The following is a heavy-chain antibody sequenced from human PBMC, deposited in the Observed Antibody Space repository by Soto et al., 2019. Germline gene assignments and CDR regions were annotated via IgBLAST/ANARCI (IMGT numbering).Heavy chain of an antibody. V-gene: IGHV3-23*01. CDR3: AKDRGWPAATIRGWDY. D-gene: IGHD2-15*01. Sequence: EVQLLESGGGLVQPGGSLRLSCAASGFTFSSYAMSWVRQAPGKGLEWVSGIGGRGSSTYYADSVKGRFTISRDNSTNTLYVQTNSLRAADTAVYYCAKDRGWPAATIRGWDYWGQGTLVTVSS. CDR1: GFTFSSYA. J-gene: IGHJ4*02. CDR2: IGGRGSST.